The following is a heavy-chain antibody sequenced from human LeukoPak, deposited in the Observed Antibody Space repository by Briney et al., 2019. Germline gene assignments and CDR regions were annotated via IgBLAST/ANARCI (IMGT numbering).Heavy chain of an antibody. CDR1: GGSFSGYY. D-gene: IGHD2-2*01. J-gene: IGHJ4*02. CDR3: ARAAVVPAAPTFDY. V-gene: IGHV4-34*01. Sequence: SETLSLTCAVYGGSFSGYYWSWIRQPPGKGLEWIGEINHSGSTNYNPSLKSRVTISVDTSKNQFSLKLSSVTAADTAVYYCARAAVVPAAPTFDYWGQGTLVTVSS. CDR2: INHSGST.